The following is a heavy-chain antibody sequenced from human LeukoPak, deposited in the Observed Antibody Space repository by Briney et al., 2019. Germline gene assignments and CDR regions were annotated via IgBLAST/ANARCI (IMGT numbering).Heavy chain of an antibody. CDR1: GFTFSSYG. J-gene: IGHJ4*02. CDR3: AKSLDSSGLDY. V-gene: IGHV3-30*18. CDR2: ISYDGSNK. Sequence: GGSLRLSCAASGFTFSSYGMHWVRQAPGKGLEWVAVISYDGSNKYYADSVKGRFTISRDNSKNTLYLQMNSLRAEDTAVYYCAKSLDSSGLDYWGQGTLVTVSS. D-gene: IGHD6-19*01.